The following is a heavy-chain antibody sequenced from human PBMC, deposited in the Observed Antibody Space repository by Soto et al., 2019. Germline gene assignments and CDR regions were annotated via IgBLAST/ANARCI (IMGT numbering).Heavy chain of an antibody. J-gene: IGHJ5*02. D-gene: IGHD6-13*01. CDR1: GGSISSSSYY. CDR2: IYYSGST. Sequence: SETLSLTCTVSGGSISSSSYYWGWIRQPPGKGLEWIGSIYYSGSTYYSPSLKSRVTISVDTSKNQFSLKLSSVTAADTAVYYCARRTAAGTRWFDPWGQGTLVTVSS. V-gene: IGHV4-39*01. CDR3: ARRTAAGTRWFDP.